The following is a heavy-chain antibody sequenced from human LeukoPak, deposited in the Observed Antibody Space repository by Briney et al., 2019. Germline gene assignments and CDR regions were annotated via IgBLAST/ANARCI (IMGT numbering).Heavy chain of an antibody. Sequence: ASVKVSCKASGYTFTSYDINWVRQATGQGLEWMGWMNPNSGNTGYAQKFQGRVTMTRNTSISTAYMELSSLRSEDTAVYYCARSHLYYYDSSGYYQGEGMDVWGQGTTVTVS. D-gene: IGHD3-22*01. CDR1: GYTFTSYD. J-gene: IGHJ6*02. CDR2: MNPNSGNT. V-gene: IGHV1-8*01. CDR3: ARSHLYYYDSSGYYQGEGMDV.